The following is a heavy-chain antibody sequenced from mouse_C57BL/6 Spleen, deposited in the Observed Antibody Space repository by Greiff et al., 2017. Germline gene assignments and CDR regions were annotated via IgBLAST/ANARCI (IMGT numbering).Heavy chain of an antibody. Sequence: QVQLKQPGAELVMPGASVKLSCKASGYTFTSYWMHWVKQRPGQGLEWIGEIDPSDSYTNYNQKFKGKSTLTVDKSSSTAYMQRSSLTSEDSAVYYCARGRDFDYWGQGTTLTVSS. J-gene: IGHJ2*01. V-gene: IGHV1-69*01. CDR3: ARGRDFDY. CDR2: IDPSDSYT. CDR1: GYTFTSYW.